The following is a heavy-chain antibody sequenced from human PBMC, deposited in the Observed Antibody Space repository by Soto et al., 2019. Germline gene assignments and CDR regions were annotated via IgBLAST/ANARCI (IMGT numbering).Heavy chain of an antibody. V-gene: IGHV4-59*01. Sequence: ETLSLTCTVSGGSISSYYWSWIRQPPGKGLEWIGYIYYSGSTNYNPSLKSRVTISVDTSKNQFSLKLSSVTAADTAVYYCARDRGVYRSYDQITAHAFDIWGQGTMVTVSS. D-gene: IGHD5-12*01. J-gene: IGHJ3*02. CDR2: IYYSGST. CDR3: ARDRGVYRSYDQITAHAFDI. CDR1: GGSISSYY.